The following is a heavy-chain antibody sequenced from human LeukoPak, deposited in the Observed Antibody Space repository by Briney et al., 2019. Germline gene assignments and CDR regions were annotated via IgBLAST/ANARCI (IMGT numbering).Heavy chain of an antibody. V-gene: IGHV3-21*01. D-gene: IGHD2-2*01. CDR3: ARDSTFDY. CDR1: GFTFSSYS. CDR2: IGSSSSYI. J-gene: IGHJ4*02. Sequence: GGSLRLSCAASGFTFSSYSMNWVRQAPGKGLEWVSSIGSSSSYIYYADSVKGRFTISRDNAKNSLYLQMNSLRAEDTAVYYCARDSTFDYWGQGTLVTVSS.